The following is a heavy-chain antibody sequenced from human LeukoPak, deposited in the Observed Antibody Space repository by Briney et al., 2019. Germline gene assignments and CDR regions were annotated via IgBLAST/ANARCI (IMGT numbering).Heavy chain of an antibody. V-gene: IGHV4-39*02. CDR2: IYYSGST. CDR3: EREAVAVAGDYYDSSGYYY. J-gene: IGHJ4*02. CDR1: DGSISSSSYY. Sequence: SETLSLTCTVSDGSISSSSYYWGWIRQPPGKGLEGIGSIYYSGSTYYNPSLKSPVTISVDTSKNQFSLKLISVTAADTAVYYCEREAVAVAGDYYDSSGYYYWGQGTLVTVSS. D-gene: IGHD3-22*01.